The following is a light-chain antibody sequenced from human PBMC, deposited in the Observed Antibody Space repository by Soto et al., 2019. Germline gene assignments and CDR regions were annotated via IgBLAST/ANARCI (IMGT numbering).Light chain of an antibody. CDR3: QQRRGRLT. V-gene: IGKV3-11*01. Sequence: EIVLTQSPATLSLSPGERATLSCRASQDLRSFLAWYQQRPGQAPRLLIYDASTRATGIPARFSGSGSGTDFTLTSSSLEPEDFAVYYCQQRRGRLTFGGGTRVELK. CDR2: DAS. J-gene: IGKJ4*01. CDR1: QDLRSF.